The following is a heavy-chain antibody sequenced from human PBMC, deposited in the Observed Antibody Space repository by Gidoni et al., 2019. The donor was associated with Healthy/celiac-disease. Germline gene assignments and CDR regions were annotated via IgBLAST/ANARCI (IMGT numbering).Heavy chain of an antibody. CDR2: IRGSGGTT. D-gene: IGHD3-10*01. J-gene: IGHJ4*02. CDR3: AKDGYGSGRGYYFDY. Sequence: EVQLLESGGGLVQPGGSLRLSCAASGFTFSSYAMNWVRQAPGKGLEWVSGIRGSGGTTYFADSVKGRFTISRDNSENTLYLQMNSLRAEDTAVYYCAKDGYGSGRGYYFDYWGQGTLVTVSS. CDR1: GFTFSSYA. V-gene: IGHV3-23*01.